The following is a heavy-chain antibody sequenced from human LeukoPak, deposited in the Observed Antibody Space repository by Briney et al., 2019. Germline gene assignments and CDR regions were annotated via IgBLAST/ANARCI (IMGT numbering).Heavy chain of an antibody. V-gene: IGHV1-2*02. CDR2: IDPNSGGT. CDR3: ARDRRRDLVFVY. J-gene: IGHJ4*02. CDR1: AFTFTGYY. Sequence: GASVKVSCKASAFTFTGYYIHWVRQAPGQGLEWMGWIDPNSGGTNYAQKFQGRVTLSRDTSINTPYMELSRLRSDDTAVYYCARDRRRDLVFVYWGQGTLVTVSS.